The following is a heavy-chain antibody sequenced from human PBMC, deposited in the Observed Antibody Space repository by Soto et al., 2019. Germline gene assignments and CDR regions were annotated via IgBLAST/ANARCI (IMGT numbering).Heavy chain of an antibody. V-gene: IGHV1-18*01. CDR3: AGAPRGSWYGP. Sequence: QVQLVQSGAEVKKPGASVKVSCKASGYTFTSYGISWVRQAPGQGLEWMGWISAYNGNTNYAQMLQGGAAMTPDTATSAGDLGLRSLRSDDTAVYYGAGAPRGSWYGPWGKGTLVTVSS. D-gene: IGHD6-25*01. J-gene: IGHJ5*02. CDR2: ISAYNGNT. CDR1: GYTFTSYG.